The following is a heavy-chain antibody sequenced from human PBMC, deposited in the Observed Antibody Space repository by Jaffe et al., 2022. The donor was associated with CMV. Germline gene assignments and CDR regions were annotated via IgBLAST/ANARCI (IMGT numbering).Heavy chain of an antibody. J-gene: IGHJ6*02. CDR3: ARGLGVGRYTYYYYYGMDV. V-gene: IGHV4-34*01. CDR1: GGSFSGYY. Sequence: QVQLQQWGAGLLKPSETLSLTCAVYGGSFSGYYWSWIRQPPGKGLEWIGEINHSGSTNYNPSLKSRVTISVDTSKNQFSLKLSSVTAADTAVYYCARGLGVGRYTYYYYYGMDVWGQGTTVTVSS. D-gene: IGHD3-16*01. CDR2: INHSGST.